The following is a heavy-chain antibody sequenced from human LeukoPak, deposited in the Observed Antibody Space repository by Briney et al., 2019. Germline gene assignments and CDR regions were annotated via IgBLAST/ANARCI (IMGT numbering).Heavy chain of an antibody. CDR2: IYYSGST. CDR3: ARYSSPRRYDSSGYDY. Sequence: PSETLSLTCTVSGGSVSSGSYYWSWIRQPPGKGLEWIGYIYYSGSTNYNPSLKSRVTISVDTSKNQFSLKLSSVTAADTAVYYCARYSSPRRYDSSGYDYWGQGTLVTVSS. CDR1: GGSVSSGSYY. J-gene: IGHJ4*02. D-gene: IGHD3-22*01. V-gene: IGHV4-61*01.